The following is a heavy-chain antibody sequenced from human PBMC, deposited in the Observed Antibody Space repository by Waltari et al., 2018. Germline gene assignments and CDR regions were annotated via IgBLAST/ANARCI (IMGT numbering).Heavy chain of an antibody. Sequence: EVQLVESGGGVVQTGGSLGLSCAASGFTFRNYEMNWVRQAPGKGLEWIASISSRLNTIYYADSVKGRFTISRDNAKNSLHLQMNSLRAEDTAVYYCATRYGSSSMDYWGQGTLVTVSS. CDR2: ISSRLNTI. CDR1: GFTFRNYE. CDR3: ATRYGSSSMDY. D-gene: IGHD6-6*01. V-gene: IGHV3-48*03. J-gene: IGHJ4*02.